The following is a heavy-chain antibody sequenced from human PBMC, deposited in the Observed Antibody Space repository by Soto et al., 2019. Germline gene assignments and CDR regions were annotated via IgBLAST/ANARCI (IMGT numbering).Heavy chain of an antibody. Sequence: QITLRESGPTVVKPTQTLTLTCTFSGFSLNTPGGGVGWIRQPPGKALEWVSLIYWDDYKRYNPSLKRRLVITKDSSKNQVVLTMTNVDPVDTATYYCAHLVTADDSEYFDFWGQGTLVPVSP. V-gene: IGHV2-5*02. J-gene: IGHJ4*02. CDR2: IYWDDYK. CDR3: AHLVTADDSEYFDF. D-gene: IGHD3-3*01. CDR1: GFSLNTPGGG.